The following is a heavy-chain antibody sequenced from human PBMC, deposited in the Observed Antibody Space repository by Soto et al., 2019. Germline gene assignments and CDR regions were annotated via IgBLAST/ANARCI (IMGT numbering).Heavy chain of an antibody. CDR1: GYTFTSYD. CDR2: MNPNSGNT. V-gene: IGHV1-8*01. Sequence: ASVKVSCKASGYTFTSYDINWVRQATGQGLEWMGWMNPNSGNTGYAQKFQGRVTMTRNTSISTAYMELSSLRSEDTAVYYCARGGGYQLLLYYYYGMDVWGQGTTVTVSS. J-gene: IGHJ6*02. CDR3: ARGGGYQLLLYYYYGMDV. D-gene: IGHD2-2*01.